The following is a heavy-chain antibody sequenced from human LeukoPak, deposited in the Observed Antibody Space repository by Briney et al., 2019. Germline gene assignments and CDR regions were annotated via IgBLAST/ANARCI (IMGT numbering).Heavy chain of an antibody. Sequence: GSSVTVSCMASGDTFSNYVINWVRQTPGQGLEWMGRIIPLFGTTNYARTFEGRVTITADTSTSTAYMDLNSLKSGDTATYYCAGDGAFVYHYKSGLDFWGQGTLVTVSS. J-gene: IGHJ4*02. CDR1: GDTFSNYV. D-gene: IGHD5/OR15-5a*01. CDR3: AGDGAFVYHYKSGLDF. V-gene: IGHV1-69*06. CDR2: IIPLFGTT.